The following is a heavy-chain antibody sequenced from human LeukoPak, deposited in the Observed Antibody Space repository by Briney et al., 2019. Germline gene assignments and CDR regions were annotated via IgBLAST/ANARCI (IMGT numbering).Heavy chain of an antibody. CDR2: IKQDGSEK. CDR1: GFTSSSYW. V-gene: IGHV3-7*01. D-gene: IGHD3-16*01. CDR3: ARGGLAARYYYYYMDV. Sequence: GGSLRLSCAASGFTSSSYWMSWVRQAPGKGLEWVANIKQDGSEKYYVDSVKGRFIISRDNAKNSLYLQMNSLRAEDTAVYYCARGGLAARYYYYYMDVWGKGTTVTVSS. J-gene: IGHJ6*03.